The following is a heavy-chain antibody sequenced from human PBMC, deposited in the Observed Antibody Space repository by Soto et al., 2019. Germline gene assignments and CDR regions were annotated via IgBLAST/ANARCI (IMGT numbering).Heavy chain of an antibody. V-gene: IGHV4-34*01. CDR3: ATGRISRGLDV. J-gene: IGHJ6*02. CDR1: GGSFSSDY. CDR2: ISHSGST. Sequence: SETLSLTCAVYGGSFSSDYWSWIRQPPGKGLEWIGEISHSGSTNYSPSLKSRVTVSVDTSKNQFSLRLTSVTATDTAVYYCATGRISRGLDVWGQGTTVTVS.